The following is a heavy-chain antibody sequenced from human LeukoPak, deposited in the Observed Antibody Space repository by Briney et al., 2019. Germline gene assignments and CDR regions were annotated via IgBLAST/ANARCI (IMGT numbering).Heavy chain of an antibody. Sequence: ASVKVSCKASGYTFTSYGISWVRQAPGQGLEWMGWISAYNGNTNYAQKLQGRVTMTTDTYTSTAYMELRSLRSDDTAVYYCARVKADIVVVPAATRGYYYYYMDVWGKGTTVTVSS. CDR3: ARVKADIVVVPAATRGYYYYYMDV. D-gene: IGHD2-2*01. V-gene: IGHV1-18*01. J-gene: IGHJ6*03. CDR2: ISAYNGNT. CDR1: GYTFTSYG.